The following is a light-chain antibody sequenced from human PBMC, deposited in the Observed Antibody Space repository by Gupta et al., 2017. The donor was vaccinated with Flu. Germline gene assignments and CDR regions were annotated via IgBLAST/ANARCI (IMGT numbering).Light chain of an antibody. Sequence: GERATLSCRASQSVSGYLAWYQQKPGQAPRLLIYDASKRATGIPARFSGSGSGTDFTLTISSLEPEDFAVYYCQQRSNWPLTFGPGTKVEFK. CDR3: QQRSNWPLT. V-gene: IGKV3-11*01. CDR2: DAS. J-gene: IGKJ3*01. CDR1: QSVSGY.